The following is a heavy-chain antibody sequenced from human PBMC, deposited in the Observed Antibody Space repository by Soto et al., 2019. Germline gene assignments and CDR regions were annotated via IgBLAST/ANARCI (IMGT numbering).Heavy chain of an antibody. CDR2: ISGSGGST. D-gene: IGHD2-2*01. Sequence: EVQLLESGGGLVQPGGSLRLSCAASGFTFSSYAMSWVRQAPGKGLEWVSAISGSGGSTYYADSVKGRFTISRDNSKNTLYLQMNSLRAEDTAVYYCAKDSVPRLGLVVQAAMYYYYYGMDVWGQGTTVTLSS. CDR3: AKDSVPRLGLVVQAAMYYYYYGMDV. CDR1: GFTFSSYA. V-gene: IGHV3-23*01. J-gene: IGHJ6*02.